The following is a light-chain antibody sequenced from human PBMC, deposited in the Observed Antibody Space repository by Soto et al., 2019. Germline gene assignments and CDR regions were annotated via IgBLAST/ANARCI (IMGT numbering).Light chain of an antibody. Sequence: EIVLTQSPGTLSLSPGERATLSCRASQSVSSSYLAWYQQKPGQAPRLLIYGASSRATGIPDMFSGSGSGTDFTLTISRLEPEDFAVYYCQQPRTFGQGTKVEIK. J-gene: IGKJ1*01. CDR3: QQPRT. CDR1: QSVSSSY. V-gene: IGKV3-20*01. CDR2: GAS.